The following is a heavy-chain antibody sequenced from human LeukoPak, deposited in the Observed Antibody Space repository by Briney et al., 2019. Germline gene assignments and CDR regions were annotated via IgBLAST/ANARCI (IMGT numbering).Heavy chain of an antibody. J-gene: IGHJ4*02. CDR1: GFTVSSNY. Sequence: GGSLRLSCAASGFTVSSNYMSWVRQAPGKGLEWVSVIHSDGSTYYADSVKGRFTISRDKSKSTLYLQMNSLRAEDTAVYYCAKGAYDYIEIAYFDYWGQGSLVTVSS. CDR2: IHSDGST. V-gene: IGHV3-53*01. CDR3: AKGAYDYIEIAYFDY. D-gene: IGHD5-12*01.